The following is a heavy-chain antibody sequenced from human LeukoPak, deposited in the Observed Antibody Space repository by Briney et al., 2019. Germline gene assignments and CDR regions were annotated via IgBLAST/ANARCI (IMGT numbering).Heavy chain of an antibody. Sequence: GGSLRLSCVASGFTFDDFAMCWVRQVPGKGLDWVAHVSWSGAQTGYADSVKGRFTISRDNAKNSLFLEMDSLRSEDTALYFCAKAITAVDGYDAFDVWGQGTKVIVSS. CDR2: VSWSGAQT. J-gene: IGHJ3*01. CDR3: AKAITAVDGYDAFDV. CDR1: GFTFDDFA. D-gene: IGHD5-24*01. V-gene: IGHV3-9*01.